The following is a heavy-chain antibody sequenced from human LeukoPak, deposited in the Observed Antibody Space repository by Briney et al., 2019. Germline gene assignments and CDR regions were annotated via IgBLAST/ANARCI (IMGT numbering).Heavy chain of an antibody. D-gene: IGHD2-15*01. CDR1: GYTFTSYY. Sequence: GASVKVSCKASGYTFTSYYMHWVRQAPGQGLEWMGIINPSGGSTSYAQKFQGRVTMTRDMSTSTVYMELSSLRSEDTAVYYCARARRGYCSGGSCYSVNNWFDPWGQGTLVTVSS. V-gene: IGHV1-46*01. CDR3: ARARRGYCSGGSCYSVNNWFDP. CDR2: INPSGGST. J-gene: IGHJ5*02.